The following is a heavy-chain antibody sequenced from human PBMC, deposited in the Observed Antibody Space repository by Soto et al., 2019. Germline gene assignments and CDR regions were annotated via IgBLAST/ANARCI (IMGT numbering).Heavy chain of an antibody. CDR3: ARNRDYAFDY. V-gene: IGHV3-7*01. CDR1: GFMFSNYW. J-gene: IGHJ4*02. Sequence: PGGSLRLSCAASGFMFSNYWMSWVRQAPGKGLEWVAIIKQDGCDKYYVDSVKGRFTISRDNAKNSLYLQMNSLRIEDAAVYYCARNRDYAFDYWGRGTLVTVSS. D-gene: IGHD4-17*01. CDR2: IKQDGCDK.